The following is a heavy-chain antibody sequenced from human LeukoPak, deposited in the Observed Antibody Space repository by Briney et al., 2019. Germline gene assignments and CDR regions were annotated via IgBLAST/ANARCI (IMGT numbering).Heavy chain of an antibody. CDR3: ARGRDGYPGGY. J-gene: IGHJ4*02. CDR2: ISPSGGST. CDR1: GYTFTNYY. D-gene: IGHD5-24*01. V-gene: IGHV1-46*01. Sequence: ASVKVSCKASGYTFTNYYLHWVRQAPGQGLEWMGIISPSGGSTSYAQKFQGRVTMTRDTSTTTVYMELSSLRAEDTAMYYCARGRDGYPGGYWGQGTLVTVSS.